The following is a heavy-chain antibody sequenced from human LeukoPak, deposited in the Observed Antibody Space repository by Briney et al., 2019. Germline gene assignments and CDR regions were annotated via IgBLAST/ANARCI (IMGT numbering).Heavy chain of an antibody. CDR1: GFTFSSYA. V-gene: IGHV3-30-3*01. CDR3: ARDKTYYYDSSGLPLDY. Sequence: GGSLRLSCAASGFTFSSYAMHWVRQAPGKGLEWVAVISYDGSNKYYADSVKGRFTISRDNSKNTLYLQMNSLRAEDTAVYYCARDKTYYYDSSGLPLDYWGQGTLVTVSS. CDR2: ISYDGSNK. J-gene: IGHJ4*02. D-gene: IGHD3-22*01.